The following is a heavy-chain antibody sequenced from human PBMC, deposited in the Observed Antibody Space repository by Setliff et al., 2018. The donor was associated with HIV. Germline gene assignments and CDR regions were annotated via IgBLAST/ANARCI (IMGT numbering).Heavy chain of an antibody. CDR1: GFSFRTYW. Sequence: GGSLRLSCAASGFSFRTYWMSWVRQAPGKGLEWVANMKHDGTEIYYVDAVKGRFTISRDNAKKSVFLHMNSLRGEDTAVYYCVREGEYFDTIGHYLVRRFFDLWGQGTMVTVSS. CDR2: MKHDGTEI. V-gene: IGHV3-7*01. J-gene: IGHJ3*01. D-gene: IGHD3-9*01. CDR3: VREGEYFDTIGHYLVRRFFDL.